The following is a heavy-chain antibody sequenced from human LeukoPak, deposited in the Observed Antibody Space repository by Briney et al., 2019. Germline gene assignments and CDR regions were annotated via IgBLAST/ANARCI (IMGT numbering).Heavy chain of an antibody. V-gene: IGHV3-23*01. J-gene: IGHJ4*02. CDR3: ARRGGDSGTHFDY. D-gene: IGHD2-21*01. CDR1: GFTFSSHA. CDR2: ISSSGGGGST. Sequence: GGSLRLSCAASGFTFSSHAMSWVRQAPGKGLEWVSAISSSGGGGSTFYADSVKGRSTISRDNSKNTLYLQMNSLTADDAAVYYCARRGGDSGTHFDYWGQGTLVTVSS.